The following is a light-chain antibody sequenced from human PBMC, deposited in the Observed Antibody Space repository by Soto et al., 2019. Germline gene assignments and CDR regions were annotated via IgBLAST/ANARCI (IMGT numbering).Light chain of an antibody. CDR2: EVS. V-gene: IGLV2-23*02. CDR1: SSDVGSYNL. J-gene: IGLJ3*02. CDR3: CSYAGRSTLV. Sequence: QSVLTQPASVSGSPGQSITISCTGTSSDVGSYNLVSWYQQHPGKAPKLMIYEVSKRPSGVSNRFSGSKSGNTASLTISGLPAEDEADYCCCSYAGRSTLVFGGGTKLTVL.